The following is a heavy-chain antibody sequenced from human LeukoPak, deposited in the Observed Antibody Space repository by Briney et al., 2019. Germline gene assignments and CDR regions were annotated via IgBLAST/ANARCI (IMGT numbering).Heavy chain of an antibody. Sequence: GGSLRLSCAASGFTFSSYWMSWVRQAPVKGLEWVANIKQDGSEKYYVDSVKGRFTISRDNAKNSLYLQMNSLRAEDTAVYYCARVSRDVDIVATITPSYFDYWGQGTLVTVSS. CDR3: ARVSRDVDIVATITPSYFDY. CDR1: GFTFSSYW. V-gene: IGHV3-7*01. CDR2: IKQDGSEK. D-gene: IGHD5-12*01. J-gene: IGHJ4*02.